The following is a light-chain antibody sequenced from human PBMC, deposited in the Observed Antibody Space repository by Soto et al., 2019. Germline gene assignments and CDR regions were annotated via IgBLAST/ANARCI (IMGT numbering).Light chain of an antibody. CDR1: QGISRF. CDR2: AAS. CDR3: QQLNSYPT. J-gene: IGKJ5*01. V-gene: IGKV1-8*01. Sequence: AIRMTQSPFSFSSSTRDRFTITCRASQGISRFLAWYQQKPGKAPKLLIYAASTLQSGVPSRFSGSGSGTEFTLTISSLQPEDFATYYCQQLNSYPTFGQGTRLEIK.